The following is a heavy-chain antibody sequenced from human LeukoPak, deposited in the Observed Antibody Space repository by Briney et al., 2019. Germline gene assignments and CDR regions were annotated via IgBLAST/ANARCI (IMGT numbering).Heavy chain of an antibody. Sequence: GGSLRLSCAASGFTFDDYAMHWVRQAPGKGLEWVSGISWNSGSIGYADSVKGRFTISRDNAKNSLYLKMNSLRAEDTAVYYCAREYYDSSGSHYFDYWGQGTLVTVSS. D-gene: IGHD3-22*01. CDR3: AREYYDSSGSHYFDY. CDR2: ISWNSGSI. J-gene: IGHJ4*02. V-gene: IGHV3-9*01. CDR1: GFTFDDYA.